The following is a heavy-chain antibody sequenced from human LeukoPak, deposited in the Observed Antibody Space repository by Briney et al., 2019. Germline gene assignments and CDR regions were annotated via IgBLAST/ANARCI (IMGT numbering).Heavy chain of an antibody. CDR2: IYYSGST. V-gene: IGHV4-31*03. D-gene: IGHD6-13*01. CDR3: ARVNRSSWYYSDY. Sequence: TAETLSLTCTVSGGSISSGGYYWSWIRQHPGKGLEWIGYIYYSGSTYYNPSLKSRVTISVDTSKNQFSLKLSSVTAADTAVYYCARVNRSSWYYSDYWGQGTLVTVSS. J-gene: IGHJ4*02. CDR1: GGSISSGGYY.